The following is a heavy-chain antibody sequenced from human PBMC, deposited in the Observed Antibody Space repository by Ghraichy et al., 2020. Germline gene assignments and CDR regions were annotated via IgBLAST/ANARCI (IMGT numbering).Heavy chain of an antibody. CDR3: ARVLDYYGSGNFGGDY. CDR2: IYETGST. V-gene: IGHV4-38-2*02. J-gene: IGHJ4*02. Sequence: SETLSLACSVSGYSISTGYYWGWIRQPPGEGLEWIGSIYETGSTFYNPSLRSRVTISVDKSRNQFSLTMRSMTAADTAVYYCARVLDYYGSGNFGGDYWGQGTLVTVSS. D-gene: IGHD3-10*01. CDR1: GYSISTGYY.